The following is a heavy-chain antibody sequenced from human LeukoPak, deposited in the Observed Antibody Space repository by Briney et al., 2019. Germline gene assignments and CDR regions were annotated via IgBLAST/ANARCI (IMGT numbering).Heavy chain of an antibody. CDR2: ISWNSGSI. D-gene: IGHD2-21*02. CDR1: GFSFEDCA. CDR3: AKGSCGGDCSIDY. Sequence: GRSLRLSCAASGFSFEDCAMHWVRQAPGKGLEWVSGISWNSGSIGYAESVKGRFTISRDNAKSSLYLQMNSLRAEDMALYYCAKGSCGGDCSIDYWGQGTLVTVSS. J-gene: IGHJ4*02. V-gene: IGHV3-9*03.